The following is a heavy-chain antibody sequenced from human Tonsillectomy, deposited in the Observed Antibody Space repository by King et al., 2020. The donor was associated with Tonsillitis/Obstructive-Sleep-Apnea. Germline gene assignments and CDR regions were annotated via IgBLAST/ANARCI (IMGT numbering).Heavy chain of an antibody. CDR1: GGSFSSYY. J-gene: IGHJ1*01. V-gene: IGHV4-59*08. Sequence: QLQESGPGLVKPSETLSLTCTVSGGSFSSYYWSWIRQPPGKGLEWIGYIYYSGSTKYNPSLKSRVAMSVDTSKNLFSLMLTSVTAADTAVYYCAGLRFTNGVCYHYNDAPHFQHWGHGTLLTVSS. D-gene: IGHD2-8*01. CDR3: AGLRFTNGVCYHYNDAPHFQH. CDR2: IYYSGST.